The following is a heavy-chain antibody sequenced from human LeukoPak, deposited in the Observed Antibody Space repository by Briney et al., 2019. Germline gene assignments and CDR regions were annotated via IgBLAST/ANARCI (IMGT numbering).Heavy chain of an antibody. CDR1: GFTFSSYA. CDR3: ARDSSGGVEVPAAPPLALDV. J-gene: IGHJ6*02. Sequence: GGSLRLSCAASGFTFSSYAMSWVRQAPGKGLEWVSAISGSGGSTYYADSVKGRFTISRDNSKNTLYLQMNSLRAEDTAVYYCARDSSGGVEVPAAPPLALDVWAKGPRSPSP. V-gene: IGHV3-23*01. D-gene: IGHD2-2*01. CDR2: ISGSGGST.